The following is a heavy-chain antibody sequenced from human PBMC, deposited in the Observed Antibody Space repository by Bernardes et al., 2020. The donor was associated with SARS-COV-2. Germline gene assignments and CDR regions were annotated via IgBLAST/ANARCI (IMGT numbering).Heavy chain of an antibody. V-gene: IGHV3-74*01. D-gene: IGHD4-17*01. CDR1: GFTFSSYW. CDR3: ATAGDYRFDY. J-gene: IGHJ4*02. CDR2: ITPDGSTT. Sequence: GGSLRLSCAASGFTFSSYWMHWIRQAPGKGPVWVSRITPDGSTTNYADSVKGRFTISRDNAKNTLYLQMHSLRAEDTAVYYCATAGDYRFDYWGQGTLLTVSS.